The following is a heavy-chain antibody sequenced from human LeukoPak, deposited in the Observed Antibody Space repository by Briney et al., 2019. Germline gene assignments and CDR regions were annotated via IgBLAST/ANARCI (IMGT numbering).Heavy chain of an antibody. CDR3: ASAYADYGGTYSPRDY. D-gene: IGHD4-23*01. CDR2: IIPIFGTA. CDR1: GGTFSSYA. J-gene: IGHJ4*02. Sequence: SVKVSCKASGGTFSSYAISWVRQAPGQGLEWMGGIIPIFGTANYAQKFQGRVTITADESTSTAYMELSSLRSEDTAVYYCASAYADYGGTYSPRDYWGQGTLVTVSS. V-gene: IGHV1-69*13.